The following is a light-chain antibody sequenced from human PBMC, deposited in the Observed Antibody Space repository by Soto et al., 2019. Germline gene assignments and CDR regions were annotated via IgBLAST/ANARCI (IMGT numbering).Light chain of an antibody. CDR1: SSDVGGYNY. J-gene: IGLJ1*01. V-gene: IGLV2-14*03. CDR2: DVS. CDR3: SSYTSSNTLYV. Sequence: LTQPASVSGSPGQSITISCTGTSSDVGGYNYVSWYQQHPGKAPKLMIYDVSNRPSGVSNRFSGSKSGNTASLSISGLQAEDEADYYCSSYTSSNTLYVFGTGTKVTVL.